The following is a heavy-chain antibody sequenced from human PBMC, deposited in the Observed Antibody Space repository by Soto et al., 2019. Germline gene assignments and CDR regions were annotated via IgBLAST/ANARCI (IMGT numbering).Heavy chain of an antibody. Sequence: ASVKVSCKAPGDTFTSYYLNWVRQAPGQGLEWMGVINPHGGSTKYAQKFQGRITMTRDTSRSTVYMELSSLRLRSVTAADTAIYYCARYRVPGEYWSQGTLVTVSS. CDR3: ARYRVPGEY. CDR1: GDTFTSYY. V-gene: IGHV1-46*01. CDR2: INPHGGST. D-gene: IGHD4-4*01. J-gene: IGHJ4*02.